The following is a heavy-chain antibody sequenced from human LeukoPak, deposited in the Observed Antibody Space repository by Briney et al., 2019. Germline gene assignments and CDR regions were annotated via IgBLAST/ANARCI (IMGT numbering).Heavy chain of an antibody. Sequence: SETLSLTCTVSGGSISDYYWDWIRQPPGKGLEWIGYIYYSGSTNYNPSLKSRVTISVDTSKNQFSLKLSSVTAADTAVYYCARGQRSCSGGSCYGPYFDYWGQGTLVTVSS. CDR2: IYYSGST. CDR1: GGSISDYY. V-gene: IGHV4-59*12. CDR3: ARGQRSCSGGSCYGPYFDY. J-gene: IGHJ4*02. D-gene: IGHD2-15*01.